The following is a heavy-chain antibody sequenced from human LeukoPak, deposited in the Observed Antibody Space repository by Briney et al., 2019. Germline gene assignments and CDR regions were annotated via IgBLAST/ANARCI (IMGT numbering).Heavy chain of an antibody. D-gene: IGHD1-26*01. CDR2: IYPGGST. CDR1: GFNVRTNY. V-gene: IGHV3-53*01. CDR3: AKDAQWEMKDS. Sequence: PGGSLRLSCAASGFNVRTNYRSWLRQPPGKGLEWVAIIYPGGSTYYADSLKGRFTISRDNSRNTLYLQIHSLTAEDTAIYYCAKDAQWEMKDSWGQGALVTVSS. J-gene: IGHJ4*02.